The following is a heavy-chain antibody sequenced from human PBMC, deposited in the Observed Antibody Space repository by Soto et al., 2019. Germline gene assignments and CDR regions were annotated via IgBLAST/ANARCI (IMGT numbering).Heavy chain of an antibody. J-gene: IGHJ3*02. Sequence: SETLSLTCTVSGGSISSGGYYWSWIRQHPGKGLEWIGYIYYSGSTYYNPSLKSRVTISVDTSKNQFSLKLSSVTAADTAVYYCARDSHNSYGHDAFDIWGQGTMVTVSS. CDR3: ARDSHNSYGHDAFDI. CDR1: GGSISSGGYY. D-gene: IGHD5-18*01. V-gene: IGHV4-31*03. CDR2: IYYSGST.